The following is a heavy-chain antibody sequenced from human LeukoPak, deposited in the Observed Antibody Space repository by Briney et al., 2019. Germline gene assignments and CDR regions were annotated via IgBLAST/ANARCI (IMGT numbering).Heavy chain of an antibody. J-gene: IGHJ3*02. D-gene: IGHD5-12*01. V-gene: IGHV3-48*03. CDR1: GFTLSNYE. CDR2: IDRSGGSK. Sequence: PGGSLRLSCAASGFTLSNYEINWVRQAPGKGLEWLSYIDRSGGSKFYADSVTGRFTVSRDNAKNSLYLQLNSLRVEDTALYYCARETPTIKGDAFDIWGQGTMVTVSS. CDR3: ARETPTIKGDAFDI.